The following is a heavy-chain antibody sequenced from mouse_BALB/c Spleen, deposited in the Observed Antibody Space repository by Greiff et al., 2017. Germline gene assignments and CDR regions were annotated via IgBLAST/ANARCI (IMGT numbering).Heavy chain of an antibody. Sequence: EVQGVESGGGLVKPGGSLKLSCAASGFAFSSYDMSWVRQTPEKRLEWVAYISSGGGSTYYPDTVKGRFTISRDNAKNTLYLQMSSLKSEDTAMYYCARQWDYWGQGTLVTVSA. D-gene: IGHD4-1*01. CDR1: GFAFSSYD. J-gene: IGHJ3*01. V-gene: IGHV5-12-1*01. CDR2: ISSGGGST. CDR3: ARQWDY.